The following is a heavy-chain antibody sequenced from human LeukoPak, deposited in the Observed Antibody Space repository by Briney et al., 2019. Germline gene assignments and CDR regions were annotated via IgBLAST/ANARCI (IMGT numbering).Heavy chain of an antibody. V-gene: IGHV3-73*01. CDR2: IRSKANSYAT. Sequence: GGSLRLSCAASGFTFSSYAMSWVRQASGKGLEWVGRIRSKANSYATAYAASVKGRFTISRDDSKNTAYLQMNSLKTEDTAVYYCTRRLNYYDSSGSDYWGQGTLVTVSS. CDR1: GFTFSSYA. J-gene: IGHJ4*02. D-gene: IGHD3-22*01. CDR3: TRRLNYYDSSGSDY.